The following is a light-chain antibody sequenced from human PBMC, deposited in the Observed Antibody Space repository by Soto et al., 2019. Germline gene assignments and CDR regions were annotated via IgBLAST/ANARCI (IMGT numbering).Light chain of an antibody. V-gene: IGKV3-20*01. Sequence: EIVLTQSPGTLSLSPGERAILSCRASQSFTSNYLAWYRQKPGQAPRLLIYGASSRATGIPDRFSGSGSGIDFALIISGLEPEDSAVYYCQQYGSSPYTFGQGTKLEIK. CDR3: QQYGSSPYT. CDR2: GAS. J-gene: IGKJ2*01. CDR1: QSFTSNY.